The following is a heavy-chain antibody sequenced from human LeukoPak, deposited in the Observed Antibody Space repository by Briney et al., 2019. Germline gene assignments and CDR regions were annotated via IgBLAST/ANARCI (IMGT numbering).Heavy chain of an antibody. Sequence: SETLSLTCAVYGGSFSGYYWSWIRQLPGKGLEWIGEINHSGSTNYNPSLKSRVTISVDTSKNQFSLKLSSVTAADTAVYYCARRGDSVLYDILTGYPKHAFDYWGQGTLVTVSS. CDR2: INHSGST. V-gene: IGHV4-34*01. CDR3: ARRGDSVLYDILTGYPKHAFDY. J-gene: IGHJ4*02. CDR1: GGSFSGYY. D-gene: IGHD3-9*01.